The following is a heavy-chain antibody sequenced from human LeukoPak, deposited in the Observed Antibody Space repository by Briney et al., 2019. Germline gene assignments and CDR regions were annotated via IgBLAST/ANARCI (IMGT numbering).Heavy chain of an antibody. Sequence: SLKVSCKASVGTSSSYAISWVRQAPGQGLEWMGGIIPIFGTANYAQKFQGRVTITADESTSTAYMELSSLRSEDTAVYYCARDTVRGVITNWGQGTLVTVSS. CDR2: IIPIFGTA. CDR1: VGTSSSYA. CDR3: ARDTVRGVITN. D-gene: IGHD3-10*01. V-gene: IGHV1-69*13. J-gene: IGHJ4*02.